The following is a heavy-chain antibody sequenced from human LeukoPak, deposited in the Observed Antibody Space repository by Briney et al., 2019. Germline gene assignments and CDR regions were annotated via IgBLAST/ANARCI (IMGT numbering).Heavy chain of an antibody. J-gene: IGHJ4*02. Sequence: PGGSLRLSCAASGFTFSSYAMSWVRQAPGKGLEWVSAISGSGGSTYYADSVKGRFTISRDNSKNTLYLQMNSLRAEDTAVYYCAKDLSFYYGSGINWGQETLVTVSS. CDR2: ISGSGGST. CDR3: AKDLSFYYGSGIN. CDR1: GFTFSSYA. V-gene: IGHV3-23*01. D-gene: IGHD3-10*01.